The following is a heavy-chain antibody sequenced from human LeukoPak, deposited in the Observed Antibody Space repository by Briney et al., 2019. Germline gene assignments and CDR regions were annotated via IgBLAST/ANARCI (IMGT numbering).Heavy chain of an antibody. D-gene: IGHD1-14*01. CDR1: GFTVQSND. CDR2: ISGSGSNT. J-gene: IGHJ6*03. V-gene: IGHV3-23*01. CDR3: AKNGEPHYYMDV. Sequence: PGGSLRLSCAASGFTVQSNDMIWVRQAPGKGLEWVLGISGSGSNTYYADSAKGRFTSSRDYSKRTVYLQMNGLRAEDTAVYYCAKNGEPHYYMDVLGKGTTVTVSS.